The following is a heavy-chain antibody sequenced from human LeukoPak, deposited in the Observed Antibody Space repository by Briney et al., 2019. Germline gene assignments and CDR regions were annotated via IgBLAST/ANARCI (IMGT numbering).Heavy chain of an antibody. D-gene: IGHD2-2*01. CDR2: IYSGGST. CDR3: ARGQYQVLSYYYMDV. J-gene: IGHJ6*03. Sequence: GGSLRLSCAVSGFTVSNNYMSWVRQAPGKGLKWVSVIYSGGSTYYADSVKGRFTISRDNSKNTLYLQMNSLRDEDTAVYYCARGQYQVLSYYYMDVWGKGTTVTVSS. V-gene: IGHV3-66*02. CDR1: GFTVSNNY.